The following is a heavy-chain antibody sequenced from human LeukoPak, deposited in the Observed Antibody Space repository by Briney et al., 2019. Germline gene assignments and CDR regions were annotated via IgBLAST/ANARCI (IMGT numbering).Heavy chain of an antibody. V-gene: IGHV1-69*05. CDR3: ASLTPLYCGGDCFGFDAFDI. Sequence: SVKVSCKASGGTFSSYAISWVRQAPGQGREWMGRIIPIFGTANYAQKFQGRVTITTDESTSTAYMELSSLRSEDTAVYYCASLTPLYCGGDCFGFDAFDIWGQGTMVTVSS. CDR2: IIPIFGTA. D-gene: IGHD2-21*02. J-gene: IGHJ3*02. CDR1: GGTFSSYA.